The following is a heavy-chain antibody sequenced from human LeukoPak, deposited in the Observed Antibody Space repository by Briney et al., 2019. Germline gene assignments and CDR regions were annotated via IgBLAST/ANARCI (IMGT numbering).Heavy chain of an antibody. J-gene: IGHJ2*01. CDR2: IDYTGTA. V-gene: IGHV4-59*11. CDR1: GGSISSHY. CDR3: ARVLEGSSGQHWYFDL. Sequence: SETLSLTCTVSGGSISSHYWSWLRHPPRKGLEWIPYIDYTGTANYNTSLISRVTISLDTSKNQFSVKLTSVTAAETAVYYCARVLEGSSGQHWYFDLWGRGTLVTVSS. D-gene: IGHD6-19*01.